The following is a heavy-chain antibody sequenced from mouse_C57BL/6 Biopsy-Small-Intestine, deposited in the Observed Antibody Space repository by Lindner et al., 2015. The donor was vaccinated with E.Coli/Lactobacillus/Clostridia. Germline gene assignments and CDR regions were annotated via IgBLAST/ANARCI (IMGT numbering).Heavy chain of an antibody. CDR2: NTVFNGNT. CDR1: GYSFHTYA. Sequence: SVKVSCTASGYSFHTYAIVWVRQAPGQGLEWMGWNTVFNGNTKSAQKFQGRITMTTEIATNTAYMELRSLRSDDTAVYYCAKGHGYYYYMDVWGKGTTVTVSS. J-gene: IGHJ1*03. V-gene: IGHV1-66*01. D-gene: IGHD1-1*01. CDR3: AKGHGYYYYMDV.